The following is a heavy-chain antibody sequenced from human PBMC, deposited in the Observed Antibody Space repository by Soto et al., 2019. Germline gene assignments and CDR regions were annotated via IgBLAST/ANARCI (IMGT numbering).Heavy chain of an antibody. CDR1: GYTFTSYD. J-gene: IGHJ6*02. V-gene: IGHV1-8*01. CDR2: LNPNSGNT. CDR3: ARGLRYCSSTSCYRHYGMDV. Sequence: ASVKVSCKASGYTFTSYDITWVRQATGQGLEWMVCLNPNSGNTGYAQKFQGRVTMTRNTSISTAYMELSSLRSEDTAVYYCARGLRYCSSTSCYRHYGMDVWGQGTTVTVSS. D-gene: IGHD2-2*01.